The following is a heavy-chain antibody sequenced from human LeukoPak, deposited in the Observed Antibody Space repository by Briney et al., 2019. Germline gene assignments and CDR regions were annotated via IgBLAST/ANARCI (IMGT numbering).Heavy chain of an antibody. J-gene: IGHJ2*01. Sequence: GDSLRLPCGPCGFNYSYFWMICVRQARGKVQECLANKNQDGSEIYYVVSEKVRFTISRDNGKNSLYLKIKSLRADDTAVYYCARDQGSMIVVRTTNWFFDLWGRGTLVTVSS. V-gene: IGHV3-7*01. CDR2: KNQDGSEI. CDR3: ARDQGSMIVVRTTNWFFDL. CDR1: GFNYSYFW. D-gene: IGHD3-22*01.